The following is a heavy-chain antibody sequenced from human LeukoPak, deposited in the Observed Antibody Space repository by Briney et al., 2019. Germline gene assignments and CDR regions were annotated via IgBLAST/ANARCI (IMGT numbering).Heavy chain of an antibody. CDR1: GFTFSNYL. CDR2: ISHSGSSI. V-gene: IGHV3-23*01. Sequence: GGSLRLSCVASGFTFSNYLMNWVRQAPGKGLEWVSGISHSGSSIYYADSVKGRFTISRDNSKNTLYLQMDLLRVEDTAVYYCAMALDYWGQGTLVTVSS. J-gene: IGHJ4*02. CDR3: AMALDY.